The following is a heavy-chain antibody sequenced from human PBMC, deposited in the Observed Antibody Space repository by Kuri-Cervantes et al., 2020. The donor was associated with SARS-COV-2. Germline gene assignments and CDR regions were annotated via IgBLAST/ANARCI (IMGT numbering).Heavy chain of an antibody. Sequence: GESLKISCAACGFTFSSYDMHWVRQATGKGLEWVSAIGTAGDTYYPGSVKGQFTISRDNSKNTLYLQMNSLRAEDTAVYYCATPREYYDSSGSFDYWGQGTLVTVSS. CDR2: IGTAGDT. CDR3: ATPREYYDSSGSFDY. D-gene: IGHD3-22*01. CDR1: GFTFSSYD. V-gene: IGHV3-13*03. J-gene: IGHJ4*02.